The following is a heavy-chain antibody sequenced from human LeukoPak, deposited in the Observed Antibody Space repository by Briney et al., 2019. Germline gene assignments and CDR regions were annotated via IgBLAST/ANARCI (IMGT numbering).Heavy chain of an antibody. CDR2: ISSSSSYI. CDR3: ARAPRPYSSSSGYYYGMDV. CDR1: GFTFSSYS. D-gene: IGHD6-6*01. Sequence: GGSLRLSCAASGFTFSSYSMNWVRQAPGKGLEWVSSISSSSSYIYYADSVKGRFTISRDNAKNSLYLQMNSLRAEDTAVYYCARAPRPYSSSSGYYYGMDVWGQGTTVTVSS. V-gene: IGHV3-21*01. J-gene: IGHJ6*02.